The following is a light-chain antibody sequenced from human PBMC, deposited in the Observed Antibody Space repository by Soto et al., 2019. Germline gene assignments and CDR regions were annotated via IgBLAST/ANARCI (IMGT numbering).Light chain of an antibody. Sequence: DIQLNHSPSFLSASVGDRVTISCLASQGMSTYVAWYQQKPGKAPKFLIYGASTLQSGVPSRFSGSESGAEFTLTISSLQPEDFATYYCQQLHSYPITFGQGTLLEI. CDR1: QGMSTY. CDR2: GAS. V-gene: IGKV1-9*01. J-gene: IGKJ5*01. CDR3: QQLHSYPIT.